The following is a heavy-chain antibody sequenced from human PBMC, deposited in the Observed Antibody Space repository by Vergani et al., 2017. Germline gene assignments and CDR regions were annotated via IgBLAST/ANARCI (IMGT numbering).Heavy chain of an antibody. CDR1: GGSFSGYY. D-gene: IGHD3-10*01. CDR3: ARGGGTAYYYGSGSYYPGPYYYYYMDV. J-gene: IGHJ6*03. CDR2: INHSGST. V-gene: IGHV4-34*01. Sequence: QVQLQQWGAGLLKPSETLSLTCAVYGGSFSGYYWSWIRQPPGKGLEWIGEINHSGSTNYNPSLKSRVTISVDTSKNQFSLKLSSVTAADTAVYYCARGGGTAYYYGSGSYYPGPYYYYYMDVWGKGP.